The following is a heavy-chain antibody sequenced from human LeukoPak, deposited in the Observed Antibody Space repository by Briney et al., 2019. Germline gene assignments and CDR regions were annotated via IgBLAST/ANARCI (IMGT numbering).Heavy chain of an antibody. J-gene: IGHJ3*02. Sequence: SEALSLTCTVSGGSISSYYWSWIRQPPGKGLEWIGYIYYSGSTNYNPSLKSRVTISVDTSKNQFSLKLSSVTAADTAVYYCAREVASYYGSSDAFDIWGQGTMVTVSS. D-gene: IGHD3-10*01. V-gene: IGHV4-59*01. CDR3: AREVASYYGSSDAFDI. CDR1: GGSISSYY. CDR2: IYYSGST.